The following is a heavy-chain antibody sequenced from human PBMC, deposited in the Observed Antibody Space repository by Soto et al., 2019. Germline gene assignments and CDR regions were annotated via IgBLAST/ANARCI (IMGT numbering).Heavy chain of an antibody. Sequence: GGSLRLSCAASGFTFSNYLLSGGRQAPGKGLEWVANIKKDGSEKYYGGSVVGRFTVSRDNAENSLYLQMNSLRAEDTAVYYCARLYLTASITSLDYWGQGTLVTVSS. D-gene: IGHD3-16*01. V-gene: IGHV3-7*01. J-gene: IGHJ4*02. CDR1: GFTFSNYL. CDR2: IKKDGSEK. CDR3: ARLYLTASITSLDY.